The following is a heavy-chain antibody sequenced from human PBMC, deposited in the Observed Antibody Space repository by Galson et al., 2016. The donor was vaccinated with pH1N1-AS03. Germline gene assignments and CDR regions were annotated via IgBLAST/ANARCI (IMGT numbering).Heavy chain of an antibody. J-gene: IGHJ3*02. CDR3: ARGISGGSTGWRGAFDI. CDR1: GLTVYNNY. V-gene: IGHV3-53*01. CDR2: IYSAGTT. D-gene: IGHD6-19*01. Sequence: SLRLSCAAFGLTVYNNYMAWLRQAPGRGLEWVSIIYSAGTTFYVDSVKGRFTISRDNSKNTLYLQMDSLRAEDTAIYYCARGISGGSTGWRGAFDIWGQGTKLTVSS.